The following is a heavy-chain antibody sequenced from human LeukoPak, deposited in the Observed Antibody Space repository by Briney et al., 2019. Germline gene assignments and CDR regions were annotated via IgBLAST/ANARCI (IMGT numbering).Heavy chain of an antibody. Sequence: GESLKISCAASGFTFSSYAMSWVRQAPGKGLEWVSAISGSGGSTYYAGSVKGRFTISRDNSKNTLYLQMNSLRAEDTAVYYCAKFHRYGSGTPFDYWGQGTLVTVSS. J-gene: IGHJ4*02. CDR2: ISGSGGST. D-gene: IGHD3-10*01. V-gene: IGHV3-23*01. CDR3: AKFHRYGSGTPFDY. CDR1: GFTFSSYA.